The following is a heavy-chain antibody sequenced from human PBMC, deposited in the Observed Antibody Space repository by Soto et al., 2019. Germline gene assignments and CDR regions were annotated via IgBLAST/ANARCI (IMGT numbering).Heavy chain of an antibody. CDR3: ARWLRPYYFDY. CDR1: GGSISSYY. D-gene: IGHD5-12*01. Sequence: SETLSLTCTVSGGSISSYYWSWVRQPPGKGVDWIGYIYYSGSTNYNPSLKSRVTISVDTSKNQFSLKLSSVTAADTAVYYCARWLRPYYFDYWGQGTLVTVSS. CDR2: IYYSGST. J-gene: IGHJ4*02. V-gene: IGHV4-59*01.